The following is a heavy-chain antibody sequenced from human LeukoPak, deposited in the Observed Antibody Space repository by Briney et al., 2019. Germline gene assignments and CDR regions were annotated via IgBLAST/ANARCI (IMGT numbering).Heavy chain of an antibody. CDR1: GFTVSSNY. V-gene: IGHV3-53*01. CDR2: IYSGGST. CDR3: ARAGITMIVGDAFDI. J-gene: IGHJ3*02. Sequence: GGSLRLSCAASGFTVSSNYMSWVRQAPGKGLEWVSVIYSGGSTYYADSVKGRFTISRDNSKNTLYLQMNSLRAEDTAVYYCARAGITMIVGDAFDIWGQGTMVTVSS. D-gene: IGHD3-22*01.